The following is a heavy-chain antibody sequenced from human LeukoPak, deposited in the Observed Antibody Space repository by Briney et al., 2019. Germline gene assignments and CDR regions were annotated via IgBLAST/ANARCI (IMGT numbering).Heavy chain of an antibody. CDR3: AHSGAAAADGPTHYYYYYMDV. Sequence: SGPTLVKPTQTLTLTCTFSGFSLSTSGVGVGWIRQPPGKALEWLALIYWDDDKRYSPSLKSRLTITKDTSKNQVVLTMTNMDPVDTATYYCAHSGAAAADGPTHYYYYYMDVWGKGTAVTVSS. CDR2: IYWDDDK. V-gene: IGHV2-5*02. J-gene: IGHJ6*03. CDR1: GFSLSTSGVG. D-gene: IGHD6-13*01.